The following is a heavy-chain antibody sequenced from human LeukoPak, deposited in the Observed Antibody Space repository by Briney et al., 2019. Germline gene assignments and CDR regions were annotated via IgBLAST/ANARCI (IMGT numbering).Heavy chain of an antibody. V-gene: IGHV4-59*08. J-gene: IGHJ4*02. CDR3: ARHEDGELFDY. CDR1: GGSISSYY. D-gene: IGHD3-10*01. Sequence: SETLSLTCTVSGGSISSYYWSWIRQPPGKGLEWIGYIYYSGSTNYNPSLKSRVTISVDTSKNQFSLKLSSVTAADTAVYYCARHEDGELFDYWGQGTLVTVSS. CDR2: IYYSGST.